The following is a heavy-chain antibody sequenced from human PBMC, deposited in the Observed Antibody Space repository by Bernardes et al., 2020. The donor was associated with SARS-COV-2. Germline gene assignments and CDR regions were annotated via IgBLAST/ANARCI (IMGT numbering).Heavy chain of an antibody. J-gene: IGHJ5*02. CDR3: ATRLLWFGEAWGFDP. V-gene: IGHV4-31*03. CDR1: GGSINSGGYY. CDR2: IYYNGST. D-gene: IGHD3-10*01. Sequence: SETLSLTCTVSGGSINSGGYYWSWIRQHPGKGLEWIGFIYYNGSTNYNPSLKSRLTISLDTSKNQFSLKLSSVTAADTAVYYCATRLLWFGEAWGFDPWGQGTLVTVSS.